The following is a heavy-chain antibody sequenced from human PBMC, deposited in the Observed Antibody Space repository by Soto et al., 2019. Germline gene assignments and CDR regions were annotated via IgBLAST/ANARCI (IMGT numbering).Heavy chain of an antibody. D-gene: IGHD6-13*01. CDR2: IYPGDSDT. J-gene: IGHJ6*02. CDR3: ARTAAAGKYYYGMDV. CDR1: GYSFTSYW. V-gene: IGHV5-51*01. Sequence: GESLKIPCNGSGYSFTSYWIRWVRQMPGKGLECMGIIYPGDSDTRYSPSFQGQVTISADKSISTAYLQWSSLKASDTAMYYCARTAAAGKYYYGMDVWGQGTTVTVSS.